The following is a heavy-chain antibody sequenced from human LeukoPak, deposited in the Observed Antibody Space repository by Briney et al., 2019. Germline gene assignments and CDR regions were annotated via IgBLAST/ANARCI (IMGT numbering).Heavy chain of an antibody. CDR1: GGTFSSYA. J-gene: IGHJ4*02. Sequence: SVKVSCKASGGTFSSYAISWVRQAPGQGLERMGGIIPIFGTANYAQKFQGRVTITADESTSTAYMELSSLRSEDTAVYYCARGDRIGRHRVTGGAFDYWGQGTLVTVSS. CDR2: IIPIFGTA. V-gene: IGHV1-69*13. D-gene: IGHD1-26*01. CDR3: ARGDRIGRHRVTGGAFDY.